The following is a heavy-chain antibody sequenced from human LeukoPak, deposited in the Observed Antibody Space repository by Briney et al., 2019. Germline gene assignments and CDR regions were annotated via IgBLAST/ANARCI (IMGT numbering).Heavy chain of an antibody. D-gene: IGHD6-6*01. Sequence: GGSLRLSCVGFGFTFSTYGLHWVRQAPGKGLEWVAFIRYDGSNKYYADSVKGRFTISRDNSKNTLYLQINSLRVEDTSVYYCVRGGAARPDYWGQGTLVTVSS. CDR3: VRGGAARPDY. CDR1: GFTFSTYG. V-gene: IGHV3-30*02. CDR2: IRYDGSNK. J-gene: IGHJ4*02.